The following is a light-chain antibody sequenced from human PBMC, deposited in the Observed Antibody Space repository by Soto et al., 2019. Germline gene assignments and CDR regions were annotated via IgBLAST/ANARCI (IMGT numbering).Light chain of an antibody. J-gene: IGKJ1*01. CDR1: ETVATN. CDR3: QQSFEWPPMT. V-gene: IGKV3-15*01. Sequence: EVVMTQSPATLSVSPGERATLSCRASETVATNLAWYQQKPGQAPRLLISGASTRAAGISDRFRGSGSGTEFTLTLSSVRSEDSAIYYCQQSFEWPPMTFGQGTQVEI. CDR2: GAS.